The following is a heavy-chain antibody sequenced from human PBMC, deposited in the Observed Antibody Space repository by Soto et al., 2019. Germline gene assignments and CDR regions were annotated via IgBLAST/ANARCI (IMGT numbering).Heavy chain of an antibody. Sequence: QVQLVQSGAEVKKPGSSVKVSCKASGGTFSSYAISWERQAPGQGLEWMGGIIPIFGTANYAQKFQGRVTITADESTSTAYMELSSLRSEDTAVYNCARNRYCSGGSCYSGSAFDIWGQGTMVTVSS. CDR2: IIPIFGTA. CDR3: ARNRYCSGGSCYSGSAFDI. D-gene: IGHD2-15*01. J-gene: IGHJ3*02. V-gene: IGHV1-69*01. CDR1: GGTFSSYA.